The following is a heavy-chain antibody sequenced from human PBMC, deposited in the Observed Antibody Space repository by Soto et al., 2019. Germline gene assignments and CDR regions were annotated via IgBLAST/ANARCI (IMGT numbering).Heavy chain of an antibody. CDR3: AREGARYSSSWFLAWFDP. Sequence: SSVKDSCKASGGTFSSYAISWVRQAPGQGLEWMGGIIPIFGTANYAQKFQGRVTITADESTSTAYMELSSLRSEDTAVYYCAREGARYSSSWFLAWFDPWGQGTLVTVSS. V-gene: IGHV1-69*13. D-gene: IGHD6-13*01. J-gene: IGHJ5*02. CDR2: IIPIFGTA. CDR1: GGTFSSYA.